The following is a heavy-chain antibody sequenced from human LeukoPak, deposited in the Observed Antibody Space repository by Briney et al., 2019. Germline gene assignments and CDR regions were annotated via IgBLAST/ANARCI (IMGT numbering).Heavy chain of an antibody. CDR2: INPDGSDT. V-gene: IGHV3-74*01. Sequence: PGGSLRLSCAASGFTFSDPWLRWVRQAPAKGLVWVSRINPDGSDTNYAGSVKGRFTISRDNAKNSLFLQMDSLRAEDTAVYYCARVGGYNAIEYWGEGTLVTVSS. D-gene: IGHD5-24*01. CDR3: ARVGGYNAIEY. J-gene: IGHJ4*02. CDR1: GFTFSDPW.